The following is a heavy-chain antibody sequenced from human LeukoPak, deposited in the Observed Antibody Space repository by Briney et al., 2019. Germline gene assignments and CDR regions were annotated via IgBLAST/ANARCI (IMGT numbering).Heavy chain of an antibody. J-gene: IGHJ4*02. D-gene: IGHD4-17*01. CDR3: ARTGDYESFDY. V-gene: IGHV3-11*06. Sequence: PGGSLRLSCAASGFIFSDYYMSWLRQAPGKGLEWVSYISSSSSYTNYADSVKGRFTISRDNAKNSLYLQMNSLRAEDTAVYYCARTGDYESFDYWGQGTLVTVSS. CDR1: GFIFSDYY. CDR2: ISSSSSYT.